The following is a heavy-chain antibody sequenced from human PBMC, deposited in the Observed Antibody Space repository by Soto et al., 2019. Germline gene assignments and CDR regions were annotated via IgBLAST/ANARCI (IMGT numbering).Heavy chain of an antibody. CDR2: INPNGDST. J-gene: IGHJ4*02. CDR3: ARGLAAGDY. V-gene: IGHV1-46*01. D-gene: IGHD6-13*01. CDR1: GYTFTNYY. Sequence: ASVKVSCKASGYTFTNYYIHWVRQAPGQGLEWMAIINPNGDSTNYAQKFQGRVTLARDTFTSTVYMELSSLRSEDTAIYYCARGLAAGDYWGQGTLVTVSS.